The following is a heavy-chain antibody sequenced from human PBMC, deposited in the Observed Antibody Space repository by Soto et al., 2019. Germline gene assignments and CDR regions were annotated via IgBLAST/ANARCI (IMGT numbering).Heavy chain of an antibody. V-gene: IGHV4-34*01. CDR2: INHSGST. D-gene: IGHD3-10*01. CDR3: ARGRYVLPLDI. CDR1: GGSFSGYY. Sequence: QVQLQQWGAGLLKPSETLSLTCAVYGGSFSGYYWSWIRQPPGKGLEWIGEINHSGSTNYNPSLKSRVTISVDTSKNQFSLKLSSVTAADTAVYYCARGRYVLPLDIWGQGTMVTVSS. J-gene: IGHJ3*02.